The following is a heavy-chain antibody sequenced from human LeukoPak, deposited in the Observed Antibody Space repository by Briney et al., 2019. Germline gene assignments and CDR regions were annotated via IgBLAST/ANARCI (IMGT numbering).Heavy chain of an antibody. CDR3: AKDSSSAPVTSV. Sequence: PGGSLRLSCEGSGFTFSNYWMGWVRQAPGKGLQWVANIKTDGSEKYYVDSVKGRFTIPRDNSKNTLYLQMNSLRVEDTAIFYCAKDSSSAPVTSVWGQGALVTVSS. V-gene: IGHV3-7*03. D-gene: IGHD4-17*01. CDR1: GFTFSNYW. J-gene: IGHJ4*02. CDR2: IKTDGSEK.